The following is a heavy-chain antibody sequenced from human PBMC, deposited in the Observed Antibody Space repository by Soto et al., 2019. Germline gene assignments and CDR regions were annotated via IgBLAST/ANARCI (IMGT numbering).Heavy chain of an antibody. CDR1: GSAFRTHG. J-gene: IGHJ4*02. V-gene: IGHV3-33*01. CDR3: ARGAVAAGDFDY. Sequence: QVQLVESGGGVVQPGGSLRLSCAASGSAFRTHGMHWVRQAPGKGLEWVAVIWGDESKKYHADSVKGRFTISKDNSKNTLFLQMNTLRVEDTAVYYCARGAVAAGDFDYWGQGTLVTVSS. D-gene: IGHD2-15*01. CDR2: IWGDESKK.